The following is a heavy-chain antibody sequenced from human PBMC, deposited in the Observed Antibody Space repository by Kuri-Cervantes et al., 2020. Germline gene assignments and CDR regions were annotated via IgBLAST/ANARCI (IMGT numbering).Heavy chain of an antibody. CDR1: GFTSSNHG. CDR2: IRFDGAIG. Sequence: GGSLRLSCAASGFTSSNHGVHWVRQTLDKGLEWVTFIRFDGAIGYYADSVKGRFTISRDNAKNSLYLQMNSLRAEDTAVYYCARLVVVGRDAFDIWGQGTMVTVSS. V-gene: IGHV3-33*08. J-gene: IGHJ3*02. CDR3: ARLVVVGRDAFDI. D-gene: IGHD2-2*01.